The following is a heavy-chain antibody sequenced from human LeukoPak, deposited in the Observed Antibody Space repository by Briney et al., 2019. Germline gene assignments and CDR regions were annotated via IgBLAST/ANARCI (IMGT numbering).Heavy chain of an antibody. CDR1: GYTFTSYD. D-gene: IGHD6-13*01. CDR2: MNPNSGNT. Sequence: ASVKVSCKASGYTFTSYDINWVRQATGQGLEWMGWMNPNSGNTGYAQKFQGRVTMTRNTSISTAYMELSSLRSEDMAVYYCARGATIAASVGGYWGQGTLVTVSS. J-gene: IGHJ4*02. V-gene: IGHV1-8*01. CDR3: ARGATIAASVGGY.